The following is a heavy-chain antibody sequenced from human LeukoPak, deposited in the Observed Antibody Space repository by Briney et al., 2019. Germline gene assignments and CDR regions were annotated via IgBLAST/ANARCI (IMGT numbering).Heavy chain of an antibody. Sequence: SETLSLTCTVSGGSISSYYWSWIRQPPGKGLEWIGYIYYSGSTNYNPSLKSRVTISVDTSKNQFSLKLSSVTAADTAVYYCASAGSIAVAGTFDYWGQGTLVTVSS. CDR2: IYYSGST. J-gene: IGHJ4*02. CDR1: GGSISSYY. CDR3: ASAGSIAVAGTFDY. D-gene: IGHD6-19*01. V-gene: IGHV4-59*01.